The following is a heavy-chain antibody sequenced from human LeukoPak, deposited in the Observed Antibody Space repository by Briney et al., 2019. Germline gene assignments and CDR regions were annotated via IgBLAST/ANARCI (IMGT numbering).Heavy chain of an antibody. Sequence: SETLSLTCTVSGGSISSSSYYWGWIRQPPGKGLEWIGSIYYSGSTYYNPSLKCRVTISVDTSKNQFSLKLSSVTAADTAVYYCARHPYSNYRRSAYYYYGMDVWGQGTTVTVSS. V-gene: IGHV4-39*01. D-gene: IGHD4-11*01. J-gene: IGHJ6*02. CDR3: ARHPYSNYRRSAYYYYGMDV. CDR1: GGSISSSSYY. CDR2: IYYSGST.